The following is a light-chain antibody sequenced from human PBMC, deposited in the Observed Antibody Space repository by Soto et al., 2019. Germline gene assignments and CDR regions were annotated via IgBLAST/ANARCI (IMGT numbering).Light chain of an antibody. J-gene: IGKJ4*01. CDR2: SAS. CDR1: QGIHNY. V-gene: IGKV1-27*01. CDR3: QMCDSAHALT. Sequence: DIQMTQSPSSLSASVGDRVTITCRASQGIHNYLAWYQQKPGKVPQVLIYSASTLHPEVPSRFSGSGSGTDFSLTISNLQPEDAATYYCQMCDSAHALTFGGGTKLEIK.